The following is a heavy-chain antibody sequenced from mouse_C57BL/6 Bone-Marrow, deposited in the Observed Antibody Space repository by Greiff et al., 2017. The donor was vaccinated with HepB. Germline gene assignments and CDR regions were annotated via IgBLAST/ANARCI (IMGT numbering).Heavy chain of an antibody. V-gene: IGHV7-3*01. CDR1: GFTFTDYY. CDR2: IRNKANGYTT. CDR3: ARSRSAWFAY. J-gene: IGHJ3*01. Sequence: VQLKQSGGGLVQPGGSLSLSCAASGFTFTDYYMSWVRQPPGKALEWLGFIRNKANGYTTEYSASVKGRFTISRDNSQSILYLQMNALRAEDSATYYCARSRSAWFAYWGQGTLVTVSA.